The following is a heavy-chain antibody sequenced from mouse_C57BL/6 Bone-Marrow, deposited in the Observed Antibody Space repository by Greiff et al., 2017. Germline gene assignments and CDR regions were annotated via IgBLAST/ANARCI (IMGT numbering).Heavy chain of an antibody. J-gene: IGHJ1*03. Sequence: VQLQQSGAELVRPGTSVKVSCKASGYAFTNYLIEWVKQRPGQGLEWIGVINPGSGGTNYNEKFKGKATLTADKSSSTAYMQLSSLTSEDSAVYVCAKKERDWYVDFWGTGTTVTVSS. CDR1: GYAFTNYL. CDR2: INPGSGGT. CDR3: AKKERDWYVDF. V-gene: IGHV1-54*01.